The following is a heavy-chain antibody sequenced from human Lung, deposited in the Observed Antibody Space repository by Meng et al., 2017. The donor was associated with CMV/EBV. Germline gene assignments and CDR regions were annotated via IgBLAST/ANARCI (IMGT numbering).Heavy chain of an antibody. D-gene: IGHD2-2*01. V-gene: IGHV3-23*03. CDR3: AKVYTSTNWGYYYGMDV. Sequence: GESLKISCAASGFSFSSYAMNWVRQAPGRGLEWVSLIYSGGSDTYYVDSVKGRFTISRDDSKNTLYLQMHSLAADDTAIYYCAKVYTSTNWGYYYGMDVWGKGTTVTVSS. CDR2: IYSGGSDT. CDR1: GFSFSSYA. J-gene: IGHJ6*04.